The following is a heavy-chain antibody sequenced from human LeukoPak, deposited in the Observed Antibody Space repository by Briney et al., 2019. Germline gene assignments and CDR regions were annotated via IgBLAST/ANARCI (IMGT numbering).Heavy chain of an antibody. CDR2: IYYSGST. Sequence: SETLSLTCTVSGGSISSYYWSWIRQPPGKGLEWIGYIYYSGSTNYNPSLKSRVTISVDTSKNQFSLKLSSVTAADTAVYYCARRDVVADEYSFDYWGQGTLVTVSS. CDR3: ARRDVVADEYSFDY. J-gene: IGHJ4*02. V-gene: IGHV4-59*08. D-gene: IGHD2-15*01. CDR1: GGSISSYY.